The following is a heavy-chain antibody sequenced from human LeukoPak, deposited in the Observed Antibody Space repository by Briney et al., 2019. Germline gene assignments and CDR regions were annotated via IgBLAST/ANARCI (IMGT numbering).Heavy chain of an antibody. D-gene: IGHD3-22*01. Sequence: SETLSLTCAVYGGSFSGYYWSWIRQPPGKGLEWIGEINHSGSTNYNPFLKSRVTISVDTSKNQFSLKLSSVTAADTAVYYCARKTYDSSGLIPHPGVFDIWGQGTMVTVSS. CDR1: GGSFSGYY. J-gene: IGHJ3*02. V-gene: IGHV4-34*01. CDR3: ARKTYDSSGLIPHPGVFDI. CDR2: INHSGST.